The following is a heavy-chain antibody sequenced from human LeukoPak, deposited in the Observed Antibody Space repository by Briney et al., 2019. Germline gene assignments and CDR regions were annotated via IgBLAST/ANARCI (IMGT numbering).Heavy chain of an antibody. V-gene: IGHV4-59*01. Sequence: SETLSHTCTVSGGSISSFYWSWIRQPPGKGLEWIGYFYYSGSTNYNSSLKSRVTMSVDTSKNQFSLKLSSVTAADTAVYYCARYVDVVATSDAFDIWGQGTMVTVSS. CDR2: FYYSGST. D-gene: IGHD5-12*01. CDR3: ARYVDVVATSDAFDI. CDR1: GGSISSFY. J-gene: IGHJ3*02.